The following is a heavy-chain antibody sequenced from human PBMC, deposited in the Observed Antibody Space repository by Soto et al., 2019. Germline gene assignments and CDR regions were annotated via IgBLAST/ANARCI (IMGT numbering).Heavy chain of an antibody. CDR1: GVSFGSYA. CDR3: ARWSYLDY. CDR2: ISGSDGKT. V-gene: IGHV3-23*01. Sequence: GGSLRLSFAASGVSFGSYALSWVRQAPGKGLEWVSTISGSDGKTFYADSVKGRFSISRDTSQSTLYLQMNSLRADDTAMYYCARWSYLDYWGQGTRVTVSS. J-gene: IGHJ4*02. D-gene: IGHD3-3*01.